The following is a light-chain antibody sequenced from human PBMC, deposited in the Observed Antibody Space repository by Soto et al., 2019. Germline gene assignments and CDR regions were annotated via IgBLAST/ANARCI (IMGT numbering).Light chain of an antibody. CDR2: ATS. J-gene: IGKJ3*01. V-gene: IGKV1-12*01. CDR3: QQTHSLPLA. Sequence: IQMTQSPSSVSASVGDRVTMTCRASQGVGGWLAWYQQKPGKVPKLLIYATSSLHSGVPSRFSGGGSGTDFTLSISSLQPEDFATYYCQQTHSLPLAVGPGTKVDSK. CDR1: QGVGGW.